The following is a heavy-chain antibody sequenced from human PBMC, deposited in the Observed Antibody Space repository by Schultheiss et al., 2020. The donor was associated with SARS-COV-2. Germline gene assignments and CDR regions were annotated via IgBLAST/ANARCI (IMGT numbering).Heavy chain of an antibody. J-gene: IGHJ4*02. CDR1: GFTFSSYA. CDR3: ARDGLVEDY. Sequence: GESLKISCAASGFTFSSYAMSWVRQAPGKGLEWVSAISGSGGSTYYADSVKGRFTISRDNSKNTLYLQMNSLRAEDTAVYYCARDGLVEDYWGQGTLVTVSS. V-gene: IGHV3-23*01. CDR2: ISGSGGST. D-gene: IGHD3-10*01.